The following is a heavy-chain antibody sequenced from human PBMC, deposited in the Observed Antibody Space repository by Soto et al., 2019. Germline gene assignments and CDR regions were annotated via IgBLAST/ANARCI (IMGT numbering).Heavy chain of an antibody. CDR1: GGSISSGGYH. J-gene: IGHJ3*02. CDR3: ARAVNFDASGYPDAFDI. CDR2: IYFSGST. D-gene: IGHD3-22*01. Sequence: QVQLQESGPGLVKPSQTLSLSCTVSGGSISSGGYHWSWIRQHPGKGLEWIGYIYFSGSTYYNPSLKRRLIISVDTSKNQFSLKLSSVTAADTAVYYCARAVNFDASGYPDAFDIWGQGTMVNVSS. V-gene: IGHV4-31*03.